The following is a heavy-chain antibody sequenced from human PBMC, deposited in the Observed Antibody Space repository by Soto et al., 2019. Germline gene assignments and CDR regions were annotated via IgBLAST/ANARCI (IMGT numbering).Heavy chain of an antibody. CDR1: GFPFSDHT. V-gene: IGHV3-21*01. CDR3: ARDRGYDAHDYYYNAMDV. Sequence: GGSLRLSCAASGFPFSDHTMNWVRQAPGKGLEWVSAIRGFSPYTFYADSVKGRFTISRDNAKNSLYLQMNSLRAEDTAVYYCARDRGYDAHDYYYNAMDVWGQGTMVTVSS. CDR2: IRGFSPYT. J-gene: IGHJ6*02. D-gene: IGHD2-15*01.